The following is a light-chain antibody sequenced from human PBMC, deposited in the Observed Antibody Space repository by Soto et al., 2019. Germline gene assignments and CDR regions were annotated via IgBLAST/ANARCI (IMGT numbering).Light chain of an antibody. Sequence: QSVLTQPPSVSGAPGQRVTISCTGSNSNIGAGYDVHWYQHLPGTAPKVLIYGNSNRPSGVPDRFSASVSGTSASLAITGLQAEDEDAYYCQYYDISLRTVLFGGGTKVTVL. V-gene: IGLV1-40*01. CDR2: GNS. CDR1: NSNIGAGYD. CDR3: QYYDISLRTVL. J-gene: IGLJ3*02.